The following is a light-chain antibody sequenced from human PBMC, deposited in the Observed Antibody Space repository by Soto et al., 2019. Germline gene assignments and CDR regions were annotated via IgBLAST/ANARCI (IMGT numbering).Light chain of an antibody. CDR3: CSYAGSSTFV. V-gene: IGLV2-14*03. CDR1: SSDVGGYNS. CDR2: DVS. Sequence: QSALTQPASVSGSPGQSIAISCTGTSSDVGGYNSASWYQQHPGKAPKLLIYDVSNRPSGVSNRFSGSKSGNTASLTISGLQAEDEADYYCCSYAGSSTFVFGTGTKVTVL. J-gene: IGLJ1*01.